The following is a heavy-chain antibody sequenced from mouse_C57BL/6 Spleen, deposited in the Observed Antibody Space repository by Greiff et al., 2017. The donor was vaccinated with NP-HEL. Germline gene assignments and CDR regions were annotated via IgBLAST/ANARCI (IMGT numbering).Heavy chain of an antibody. J-gene: IGHJ2*01. CDR2: LDPNSGGP. CDR3: ARGYYGSSPLFDY. Sequence: QVQLQQPGAELVKPGASVKLSCKASGYTFTSYWMHWVKQRPGRGLEWIGRLDPNSGGPKYNEKFKSKATLTVDKPSSTAYMQLSSLTSEDSAVYYCARGYYGSSPLFDYWGQGTTLTVSS. V-gene: IGHV1-72*01. CDR1: GYTFTSYW. D-gene: IGHD1-1*01.